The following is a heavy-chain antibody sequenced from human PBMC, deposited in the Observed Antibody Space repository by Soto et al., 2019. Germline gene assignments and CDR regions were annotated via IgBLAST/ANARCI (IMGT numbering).Heavy chain of an antibody. CDR2: INPSGGST. CDR1: GYTFTSYY. Sequence: ASVKVSCKASGYTFTSYYMHWVRQAPGQGLEWMGIINPSGGSTSYAQKFQGRVTMTRDTSTSTVYMELSSLRSEDTAVYYCARDALGYGSGGSCYVPPYGMDVWG. V-gene: IGHV1-46*01. J-gene: IGHJ6*02. CDR3: ARDALGYGSGGSCYVPPYGMDV. D-gene: IGHD2-15*01.